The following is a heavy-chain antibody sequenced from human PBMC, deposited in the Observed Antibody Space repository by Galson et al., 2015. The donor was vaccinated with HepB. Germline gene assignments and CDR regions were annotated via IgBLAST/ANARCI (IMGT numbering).Heavy chain of an antibody. D-gene: IGHD6-13*01. CDR2: ISYDGSNK. CDR1: GFTFSSYA. J-gene: IGHJ4*02. Sequence: SLRLSCAASGFTFSSYAMHWVRQAPGKGLEWVAVISYDGSNKYYADSVKGRFTISRDNSKNTLYLQVNSLRAEDTAVYYCARDLWEQQLVPPDYWGQGTLVTVSS. CDR3: ARDLWEQQLVPPDY. V-gene: IGHV3-30-3*01.